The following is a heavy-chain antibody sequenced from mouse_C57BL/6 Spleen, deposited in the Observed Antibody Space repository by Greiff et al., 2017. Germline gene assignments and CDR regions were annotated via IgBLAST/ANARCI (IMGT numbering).Heavy chain of an antibody. CDR1: GNTFTSYW. J-gene: IGHJ2*01. CDR2: IDPSDSYT. Sequence: QVQLQQPGAELVMPGASVKLSCKASGNTFTSYWMHWVKQRPGQGLEWIGEIDPSDSYTNYNQKFKGKSTLTVDKSSSTAYMQLSSLTSEDSAVYYCARERDFDYWGQGTTLTVSS. CDR3: ARERDFDY. V-gene: IGHV1-69*01.